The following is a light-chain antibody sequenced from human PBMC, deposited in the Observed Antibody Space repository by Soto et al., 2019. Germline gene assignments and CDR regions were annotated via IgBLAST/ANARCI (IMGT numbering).Light chain of an antibody. V-gene: IGLV2-8*01. CDR2: EVT. J-gene: IGLJ3*02. Sequence: QSALTQPPSASGSPGQSVTISCTGTSSDVGAYNYVSWYQQHPGKAPKLMIYEVTKRPSGVPDRFSGSKSGNTASLTVSGLQAEDEADYYCTSYAGSNIPVFGGGTKVTVL. CDR3: TSYAGSNIPV. CDR1: SSDVGAYNY.